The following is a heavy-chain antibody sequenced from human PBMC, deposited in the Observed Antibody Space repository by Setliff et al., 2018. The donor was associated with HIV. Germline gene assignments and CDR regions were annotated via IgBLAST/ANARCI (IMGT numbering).Heavy chain of an antibody. Sequence: PSETLSLTCAVSGYSISSGYYWGWIRQPPGKGLEWVGSIYHSGTTYYNPSLKRRVTISVDTSKNQFSLKLSSVTAADTAVYYCARICGDQGYYYGMDVWGQGTTVTVSS. V-gene: IGHV4-38-2*01. CDR3: ARICGDQGYYYGMDV. D-gene: IGHD2-21*01. J-gene: IGHJ6*02. CDR1: GYSISSGYY. CDR2: IYHSGTT.